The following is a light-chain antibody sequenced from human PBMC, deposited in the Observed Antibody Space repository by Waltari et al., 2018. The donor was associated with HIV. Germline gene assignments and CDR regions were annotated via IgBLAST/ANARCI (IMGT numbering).Light chain of an antibody. Sequence: DIRLTQSPSSLSASVGDRVMLVCRASQNLENYLNWYQQKPGKAPKLLISAASNLQKNVPSRIIGSGAGTDFTLAISGLQPEYFATYFCQQSYSGLLYTFGQGT. V-gene: IGKV1-39*01. J-gene: IGKJ2*01. CDR1: QNLENY. CDR2: AAS. CDR3: QQSYSGLLYT.